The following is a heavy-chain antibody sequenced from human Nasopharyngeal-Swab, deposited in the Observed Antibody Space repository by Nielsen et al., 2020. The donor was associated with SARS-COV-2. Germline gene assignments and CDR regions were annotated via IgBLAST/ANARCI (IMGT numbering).Heavy chain of an antibody. J-gene: IGHJ4*02. Sequence: SETLSLTCTVSGDSISIGKDYWNWIRQTPGRGLEWIGYIDYSGSTDHNPSLKIRVTISVDTSKNQFSLKVNSVTAADTAVYYCARLGRYYDTLSGYARHFDYWGQGILVTVSS. V-gene: IGHV4-30-4*01. CDR2: IDYSGST. D-gene: IGHD3-9*01. CDR1: GDSISIGKDY. CDR3: ARLGRYYDTLSGYARHFDY.